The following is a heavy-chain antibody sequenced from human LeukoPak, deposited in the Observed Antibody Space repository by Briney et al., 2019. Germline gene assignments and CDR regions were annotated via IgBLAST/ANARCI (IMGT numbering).Heavy chain of an antibody. J-gene: IGHJ4*02. CDR1: GGTFSSYT. CDR3: ARDSIVAGYSSGWVPGDY. D-gene: IGHD6-19*01. V-gene: IGHV1-69*16. CDR2: IIPILGIA. Sequence: SVKVSCKASGGTFSSYTISWVRQASGQGLEWMGRIIPILGIANYAQKFQGRVTITTDESTSTAYMELSSLRSEDTAVYYCARDSIVAGYSSGWVPGDYWGQGTLVTVSS.